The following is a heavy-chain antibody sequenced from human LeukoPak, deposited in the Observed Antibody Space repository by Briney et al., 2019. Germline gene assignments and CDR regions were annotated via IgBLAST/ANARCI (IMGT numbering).Heavy chain of an antibody. CDR3: ARLGSGSYYYYYYYIDV. CDR2: VYPGDSDS. CDR1: GYSFTSYW. J-gene: IGHJ6*03. V-gene: IGHV5-51*01. D-gene: IGHD3-10*01. Sequence: GESLKISCKGSGYSFTSYWIGWVRQMPGKGLEWMGIVYPGDSDSRYSPSFQGQVTISADKSISTAYLQWSSLKASDTATYYCARLGSGSYYYYYYYIDVWGKGTTVTVSS.